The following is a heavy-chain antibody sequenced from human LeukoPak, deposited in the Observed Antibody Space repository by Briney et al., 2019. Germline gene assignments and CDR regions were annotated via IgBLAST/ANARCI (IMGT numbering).Heavy chain of an antibody. CDR2: INHSGST. Sequence: GSLRLSCAGSGFTFGSYAMSWVRQPPGKGLEWIGEINHSGSTNYNPSLKSRVTISVDTSKNQFSLKLSSVTAADTAVYYCASGTLCSGGSCYPRWLDYWGQGTLVTVSS. CDR1: GFTFGSYA. J-gene: IGHJ4*02. CDR3: ASGTLCSGGSCYPRWLDY. D-gene: IGHD2-15*01. V-gene: IGHV4-34*01.